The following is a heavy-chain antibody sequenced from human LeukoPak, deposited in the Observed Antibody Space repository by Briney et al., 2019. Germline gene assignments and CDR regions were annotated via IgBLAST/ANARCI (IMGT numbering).Heavy chain of an antibody. CDR1: GFTFSSYA. J-gene: IGHJ3*02. D-gene: IGHD3-22*01. Sequence: PGGSLRLSCAASGFTFSSYAMSWVRQAPGKGLEWVSAISGSGGSTYYADSVKGRFTISRDNSKNTLYLQMNSLRAEDTAVYYCAKDPYDSSGHYYGDAFDIWGQGTMVTVSS. CDR2: ISGSGGST. V-gene: IGHV3-23*01. CDR3: AKDPYDSSGHYYGDAFDI.